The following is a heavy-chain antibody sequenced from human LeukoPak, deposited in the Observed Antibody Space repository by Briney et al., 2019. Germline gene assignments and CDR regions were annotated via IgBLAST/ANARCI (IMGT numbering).Heavy chain of an antibody. J-gene: IGHJ4*02. CDR2: IKSKSDGETM. Sequence: PGGSLRLSCAASGFTFSIAWMGWVRQAPGKGLEWVGRIKSKSDGETMECAAPVKDRFTISRDDSKNMVYLQMNSLKIDDTAVYYCTTDVRGHWGQGTLVTVSS. CDR3: TTDVRGH. CDR1: GFTFSIAW. V-gene: IGHV3-15*01. D-gene: IGHD3-10*02.